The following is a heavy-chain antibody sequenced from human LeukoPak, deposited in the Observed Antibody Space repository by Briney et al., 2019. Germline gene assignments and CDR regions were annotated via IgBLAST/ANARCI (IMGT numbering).Heavy chain of an antibody. CDR2: IYTSGST. CDR3: ARGYCSGGSCYFDAFDI. D-gene: IGHD2-15*01. J-gene: IGHJ3*02. Sequence: SETLSLTCTVSGGSISSYYWSWIRQPAGKGLEWIGRIYTSGSTNYNPSHKSRVTMSVDTSKNQFSLKLSSVIAADTAVYYCARGYCSGGSCYFDAFDIWGQGTMVTVSS. CDR1: GGSISSYY. V-gene: IGHV4-4*07.